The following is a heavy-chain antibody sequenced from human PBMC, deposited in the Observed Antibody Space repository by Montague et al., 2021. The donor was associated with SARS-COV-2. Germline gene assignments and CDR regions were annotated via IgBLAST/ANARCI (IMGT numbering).Heavy chain of an antibody. Sequence: SETLSLTCTVSGASITTYYWSWIRQSAGKGLEWIGRIHTSGNTNYNPTLRSRVTMSVDTSKNQFSLKLNSVTAADTAVYYCAREATSWFGELMRVWFDHWGQGTLVTVSS. CDR3: AREATSWFGELMRVWFDH. CDR1: GASITTYY. V-gene: IGHV4-4*07. CDR2: IHTSGNT. D-gene: IGHD3-10*01. J-gene: IGHJ5*02.